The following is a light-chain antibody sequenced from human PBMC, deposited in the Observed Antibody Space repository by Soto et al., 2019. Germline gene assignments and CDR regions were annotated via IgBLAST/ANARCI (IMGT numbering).Light chain of an antibody. CDR3: SSYTSRSTRV. CDR1: SSDVGAYDY. Sequence: QSALTQPASVSGSPGQSITISCTGTSSDVGAYDYVSWYQQHPDKAPKLMIYEVSNRPSGVSNRFSGSKSVNTATLTISGLQAEDEADYYCSSYTSRSTRVFGTGTKVTVL. V-gene: IGLV2-14*03. J-gene: IGLJ1*01. CDR2: EVS.